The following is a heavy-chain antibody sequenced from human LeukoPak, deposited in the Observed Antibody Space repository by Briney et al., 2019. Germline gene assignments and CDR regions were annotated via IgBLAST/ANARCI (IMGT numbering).Heavy chain of an antibody. CDR1: GFTFSDYW. J-gene: IGHJ4*02. CDR3: ARVRDGGAADF. D-gene: IGHD4-23*01. CDR2: TNRDETST. Sequence: GGSLRLSCTASGFTFSDYWMQWVRQVPSKGLVWVARTNRDETSTTYADSVKGRSTISRDNAKNTLSLEMNSLRAEDTAVYYCARVRDGGAADFWGQGTLVTVSS. V-gene: IGHV3-74*01.